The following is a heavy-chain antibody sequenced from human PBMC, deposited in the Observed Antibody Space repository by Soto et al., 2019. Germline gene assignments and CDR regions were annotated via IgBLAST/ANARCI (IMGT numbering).Heavy chain of an antibody. V-gene: IGHV4-34*01. CDR3: ASTLRTAPLFDY. D-gene: IGHD5-18*01. CDR1: GGSFSGYY. J-gene: IGHJ4*02. CDR2: INHSGST. Sequence: SETLSLTCAVYGGSFSGYYWSWIRQPPGKGLEWIGEINHSGSTNYNPSLKSRVTISVDTSKNQFSLKLSSVTAADTAVYYCASTLRTAPLFDYWGQGTLVTSPQ.